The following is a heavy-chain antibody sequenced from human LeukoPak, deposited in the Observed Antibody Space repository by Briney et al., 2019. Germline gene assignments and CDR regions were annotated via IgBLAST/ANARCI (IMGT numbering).Heavy chain of an antibody. CDR3: ARDEGYYYVWGGYRYLY. V-gene: IGHV1-18*01. D-gene: IGHD3-16*02. CDR1: GYTFTSYG. Sequence: ASVKVSCKASGYTFTSYGISWVRQAPGQGLEWMGWISAYNGNTNYAQKLQGRVTMTTDTSTSTAYMELRSLRSDDPAVYYCARDEGYYYVWGGYRYLYWGQGTLVTVSS. CDR2: ISAYNGNT. J-gene: IGHJ4*02.